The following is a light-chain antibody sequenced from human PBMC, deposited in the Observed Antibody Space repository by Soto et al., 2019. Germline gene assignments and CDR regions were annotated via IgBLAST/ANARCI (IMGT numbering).Light chain of an antibody. J-gene: IGKJ4*01. CDR3: QKLWTYHLT. CDR2: EAY. CDR1: HDISTF. Sequence: EIQLTQSPSVRSELIVERVTITFRASHDISTFLAWYQQKPGKAPKLLIYEAYTLQSGVTSRFSGSGSGTEFTLTIRSMQPEDFATYYCQKLWTYHLTCGGGTKGDI. V-gene: IGKV1-9*01.